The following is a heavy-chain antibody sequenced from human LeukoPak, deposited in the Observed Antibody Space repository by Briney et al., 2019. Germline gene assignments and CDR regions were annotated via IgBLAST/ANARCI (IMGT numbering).Heavy chain of an antibody. CDR1: GFTFSSYA. J-gene: IGHJ5*02. V-gene: IGHV3-23*01. D-gene: IGHD3-22*01. Sequence: PGGSLRLSCAASGFTFSSYAMSWVRQAPGKGLEWVSAISGSGGSTYYADSVKGRFTISRDNSKNTLYLQMNSLRAEDTAVYYCARELELEGITMIASWFDPWGQGTLVTVSS. CDR2: ISGSGGST. CDR3: ARELELEGITMIASWFDP.